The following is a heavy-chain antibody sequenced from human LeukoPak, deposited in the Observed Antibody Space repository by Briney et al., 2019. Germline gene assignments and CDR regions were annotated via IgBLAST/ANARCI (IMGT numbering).Heavy chain of an antibody. CDR1: GYTFTSYY. J-gene: IGHJ3*02. Sequence: GASVKVSCKASGYTFTSYYMHWVRQAPGQGLEWMGIINPSGGTTSYAQQFQGRVTMTRDTSTSTVYMELSSLRSEDTAVYYCARARDYGSSKSAFDIWGQGTMVTVSS. CDR3: ARARDYGSSKSAFDI. D-gene: IGHD3-10*01. V-gene: IGHV1-46*01. CDR2: INPSGGTT.